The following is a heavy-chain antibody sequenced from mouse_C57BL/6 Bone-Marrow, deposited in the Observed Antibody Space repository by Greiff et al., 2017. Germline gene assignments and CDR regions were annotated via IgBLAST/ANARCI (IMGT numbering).Heavy chain of an antibody. CDR1: GFTFTDYY. V-gene: IGHV7-3*01. J-gene: IGHJ4*01. Sequence: EVQLVESGGGLVQPGGSLSLSCAASGFTFTDYYMSWVRQPPGKALEWLGFIRNKANGYTTEYSASVKGRFTISRDNSQSILYLQMNALRAEDSATYYCARYMGGPFYAMDYWGQGTSGTVSS. CDR3: ARYMGGPFYAMDY. CDR2: IRNKANGYTT.